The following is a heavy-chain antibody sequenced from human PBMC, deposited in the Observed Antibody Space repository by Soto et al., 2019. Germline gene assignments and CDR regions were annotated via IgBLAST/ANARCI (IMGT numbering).Heavy chain of an antibody. CDR2: ISASGVTT. CDR1: GFTFSNYA. Sequence: GGSLRLSCAASGFTFSNYAMSWVRQAPGKGLEWVSAISASGVTTYYADSVKGRFTISRDTSKSTLYLQMDSLRAEDTAVYFCANRHSSAWQFYMDVWGKGTTVTVSS. V-gene: IGHV3-23*01. D-gene: IGHD3-22*01. CDR3: ANRHSSAWQFYMDV. J-gene: IGHJ6*03.